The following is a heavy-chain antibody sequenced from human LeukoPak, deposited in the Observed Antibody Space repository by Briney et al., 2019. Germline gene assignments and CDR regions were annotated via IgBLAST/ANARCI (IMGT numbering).Heavy chain of an antibody. J-gene: IGHJ3*01. D-gene: IGHD4-11*01. CDR3: ATFTAPRNSFDL. CDR1: GHSFNAYY. V-gene: IGHV1-2*06. CDR2: IDPNSGDT. Sequence: ASVTVSCKASGHSFNAYYIHWVRQAPGQGLQWMGRIDPNSGDTKYTQKFQRRVSMTRDTSISTAYMQLSRLTSDDTAVYYCATFTAPRNSFDLWGQGAIVILS.